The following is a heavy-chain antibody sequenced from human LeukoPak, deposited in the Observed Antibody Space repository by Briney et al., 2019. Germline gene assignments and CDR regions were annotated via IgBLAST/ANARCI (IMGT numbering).Heavy chain of an antibody. D-gene: IGHD3-22*01. CDR3: ARASHYYDSSGSHDAFDI. V-gene: IGHV3-23*01. CDR2: ISGSGGTA. J-gene: IGHJ3*02. Sequence: GGSLRLSCAASGFTFSIHAMSWVRQAPGKGLEWVSAISGSGGTAYYADSVKGRFTISRDNSKNTLYLQMNSLRAEDTAVYYCARASHYYDSSGSHDAFDIWGQGTMVTVSS. CDR1: GFTFSIHA.